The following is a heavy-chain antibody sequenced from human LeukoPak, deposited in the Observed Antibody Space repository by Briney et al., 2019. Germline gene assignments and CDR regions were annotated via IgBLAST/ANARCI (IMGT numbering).Heavy chain of an antibody. Sequence: SETLSLTCTVSGGSISSSSYYWGWIRQPPGKGLEWIGSIYYSGSTYYNPSLKSRVTISVDTSKNQFSLKLSSVTAADTAVYYCARSPSIYSGSYGGDAFDIWGQGTMVTVSS. J-gene: IGHJ3*02. D-gene: IGHD1-26*01. CDR3: ARSPSIYSGSYGGDAFDI. V-gene: IGHV4-39*07. CDR1: GGSISSSSYY. CDR2: IYYSGST.